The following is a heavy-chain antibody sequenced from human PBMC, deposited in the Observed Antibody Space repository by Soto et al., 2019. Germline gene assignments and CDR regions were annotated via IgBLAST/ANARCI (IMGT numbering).Heavy chain of an antibody. D-gene: IGHD4-17*01. J-gene: IGHJ6*02. CDR2: ITPSGGGT. Sequence: EVQLLESGGGLEQPGGSLRLSCAASGFTFNTYAMIWVRQAPGRGLEWVSSITPSGGGTYHASSVKGRFTISRDNSKNPVYLQMISLRAEDTAVYYCAANPLTGTYGDYVRYYGMDVWGRGSTVTVSS. CDR3: AANPLTGTYGDYVRYYGMDV. V-gene: IGHV3-23*01. CDR1: GFTFNTYA.